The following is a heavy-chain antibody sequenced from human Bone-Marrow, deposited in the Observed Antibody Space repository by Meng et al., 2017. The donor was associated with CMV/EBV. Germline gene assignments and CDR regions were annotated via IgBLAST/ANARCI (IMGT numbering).Heavy chain of an antibody. CDR1: GFTFTSSA. V-gene: IGHV1-58*01. D-gene: IGHD3-22*01. CDR2: IVVGSGNT. Sequence: SVKGSCKASGFTFTSSAVQWVRQARGQRLEWIGWIVVGSGNTNYVQKFQERVTITRDMSTSTAYMELSSLRSEDTAVYYCAAHHVTGDSSGYQDYWGQGTLVTVSS. CDR3: AAHHVTGDSSGYQDY. J-gene: IGHJ4*02.